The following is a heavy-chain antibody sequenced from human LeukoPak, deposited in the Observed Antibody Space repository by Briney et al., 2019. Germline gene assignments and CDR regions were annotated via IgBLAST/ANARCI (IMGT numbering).Heavy chain of an antibody. CDR3: ARDDHDYVWGSYRYTPYFDY. CDR1: GYTFTSYG. V-gene: IGHV1-18*01. D-gene: IGHD3-16*02. J-gene: IGHJ4*02. Sequence: ASVKVSCKASGYTFTSYGISWVRQAPGQGLEWMGWISAYNGNTNYAQKLQGRVTMTTDTSTSTAYMELRSLRSDDTAVYYCARDDHDYVWGSYRYTPYFDYWGQGTLVTIPS. CDR2: ISAYNGNT.